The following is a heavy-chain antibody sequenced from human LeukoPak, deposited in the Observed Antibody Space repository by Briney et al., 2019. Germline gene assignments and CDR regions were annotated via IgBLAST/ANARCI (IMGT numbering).Heavy chain of an antibody. J-gene: IGHJ5*02. CDR1: GGSISSSSYY. CDR3: ARGPFRGYCSSTSCYSRWFDP. CDR2: IYYSGST. Sequence: SETLSLTCTVSGGSISSSSYYWGWIRQPPGKGLEWIGSIYYSGSTYYNPSLKSRVTISVDTSKNQFSLKLSSVTAADTAVYYCARGPFRGYCSSTSCYSRWFDPWGQGTLVTVSS. D-gene: IGHD2-2*01. V-gene: IGHV4-39*07.